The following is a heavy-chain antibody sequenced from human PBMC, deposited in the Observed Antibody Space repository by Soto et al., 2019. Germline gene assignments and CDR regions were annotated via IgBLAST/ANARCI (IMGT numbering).Heavy chain of an antibody. CDR3: ARKSYGYRVWFDP. Sequence: QVQLQESGPGLVKPSQTLYLTCTVSGGSISSGDYYWSWIRQPPGKGLEWIGYIYYSGRTYYNPSLKSRVTISVDTSKNQFSLKLSSVTAADTAVYYCARKSYGYRVWFDPWGQGTLVTVSS. D-gene: IGHD6-25*01. J-gene: IGHJ5*02. CDR2: IYYSGRT. CDR1: GGSISSGDYY. V-gene: IGHV4-30-4*01.